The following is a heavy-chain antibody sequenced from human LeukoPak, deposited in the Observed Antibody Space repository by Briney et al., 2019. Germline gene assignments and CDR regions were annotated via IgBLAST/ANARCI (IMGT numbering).Heavy chain of an antibody. CDR1: GYTFTSYG. J-gene: IGHJ4*02. V-gene: IGHV1-18*01. D-gene: IGHD6-13*01. CDR2: ISTYNENT. Sequence: ASVKVSCTASGYTFTSYGISWVRQAPGQGLEWMGWISTYNENTNYAQKFQGRLSMTTDTSTSTAYMELRSLRSDDTAVYYCARADRQQLVTYFDYWGQGTLVTVSS. CDR3: ARADRQQLVTYFDY.